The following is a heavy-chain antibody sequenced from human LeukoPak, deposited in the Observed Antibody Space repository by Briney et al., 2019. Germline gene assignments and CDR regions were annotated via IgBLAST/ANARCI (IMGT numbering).Heavy chain of an antibody. J-gene: IGHJ6*03. CDR2: INPSGGST. V-gene: IGHV1-46*01. CDR3: ARGVYYYDSSGYYYDYYYYYMDV. Sequence: GASVKVSCKASGYTFTSYYMHWVRQAPGQGLEWMGIINPSGGSTSYAQKFQGRVTMTRDTSTSTVYMELSSLRSEDTAVYYCARGVYYYDSSGYYYDYYYYYMDVWGKGTTVTVSS. CDR1: GYTFTSYY. D-gene: IGHD3-22*01.